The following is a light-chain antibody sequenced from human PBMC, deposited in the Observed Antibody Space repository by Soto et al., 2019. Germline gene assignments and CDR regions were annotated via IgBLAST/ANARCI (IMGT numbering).Light chain of an antibody. V-gene: IGKV3-20*01. CDR3: QQYGSSPLT. Sequence: EIVLTQSPGTLSLSPGERATLSCRASQSVSSSYLAWYQQKPGQPPSLLIYGASSRASGIPDRFSGSGSGTDFTLTINRLEPEDFAVYYCQQYGSSPLTFGGGTKVDIK. J-gene: IGKJ4*01. CDR2: GAS. CDR1: QSVSSSY.